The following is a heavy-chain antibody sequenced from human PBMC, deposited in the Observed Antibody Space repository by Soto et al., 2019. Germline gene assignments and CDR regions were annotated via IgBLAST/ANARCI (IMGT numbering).Heavy chain of an antibody. CDR1: GFNFGNFG. Sequence: LRLSCVASGFNFGNFGMHWVRQAPGKGLEWLTVISNDENIKQDSVRGRFAIARDNSKNTLYLHLTSLRAEDTAIYYCARGLRGVLDYWGQGILVTVSS. V-gene: IGHV3-33*01. D-gene: IGHD5-12*01. J-gene: IGHJ4*02. CDR3: ARGLRGVLDY. CDR2: ISNDENIK.